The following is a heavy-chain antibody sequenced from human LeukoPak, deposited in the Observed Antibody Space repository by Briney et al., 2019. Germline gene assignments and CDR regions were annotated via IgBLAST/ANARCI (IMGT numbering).Heavy chain of an antibody. D-gene: IGHD5-18*01. Sequence: ASVKVSCKASGYTFTSYGISWVRQAPGQGLEWMGWISAYNGNTNYAQKLQGGVTMTTDTSTSTAYMELRSLRSDDTAVYYCARDLDTAMVEGIYVICYWGQGTLVTVSS. J-gene: IGHJ4*02. CDR2: ISAYNGNT. V-gene: IGHV1-18*01. CDR1: GYTFTSYG. CDR3: ARDLDTAMVEGIYVICY.